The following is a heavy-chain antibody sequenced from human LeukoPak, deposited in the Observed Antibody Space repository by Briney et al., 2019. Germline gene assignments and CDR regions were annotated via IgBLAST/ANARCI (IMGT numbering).Heavy chain of an antibody. CDR2: IHYSGST. Sequence: SETLSLTGTVSGGSLSSFYWNWIRQPPGKGLEWLGAIHYSGSTNYNPSLKSRVTMSVDMSKNQFSLKLNSVTAADTAVYYCARRVYGDLGNWLDPWGQGTLVTVSS. J-gene: IGHJ5*02. D-gene: IGHD4-17*01. CDR3: ARRVYGDLGNWLDP. V-gene: IGHV4-59*08. CDR1: GGSLSSFY.